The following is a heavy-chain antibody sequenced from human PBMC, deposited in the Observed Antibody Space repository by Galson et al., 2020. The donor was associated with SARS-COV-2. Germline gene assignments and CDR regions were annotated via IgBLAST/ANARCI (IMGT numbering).Heavy chain of an antibody. CDR3: SRDKDYSYGHALD. CDR1: GFTFNNYA. V-gene: IGHV3-23*01. J-gene: IGHJ4*02. D-gene: IGHD5-18*01. Sequence: GGYLRLYCEASGFTFNNYAMTWVRQPPGKGLEWVSAISGSGTGTYYADSVTGRFTISRANSKNTLFLQMNSLRVEDSAVYFCSRDKDYSYGHALDWGQGARVTV. CDR2: ISGSGTGT.